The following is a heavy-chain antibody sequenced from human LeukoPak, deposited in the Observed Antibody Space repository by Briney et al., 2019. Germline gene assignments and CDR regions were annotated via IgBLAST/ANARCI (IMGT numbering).Heavy chain of an antibody. CDR2: IRSKANSYAT. D-gene: IGHD2-2*02. J-gene: IGHJ6*04. CDR3: TSRVPAAIMPPYSSSSFPVDV. V-gene: IGHV3-73*01. Sequence: GGSLRLSCAASGFTFSGSAMHWVRQASGKGLEWVGRIRSKANSYATAYAASVKGRFTISRDDSKNTAYLQMNSLKTEDTAVYYCTSRVPAAIMPPYSSSSFPVDVWGKGTTVTVSS. CDR1: GFTFSGSA.